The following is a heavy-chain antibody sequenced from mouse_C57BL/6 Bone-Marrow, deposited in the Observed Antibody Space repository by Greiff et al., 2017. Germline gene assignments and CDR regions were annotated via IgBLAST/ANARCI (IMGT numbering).Heavy chain of an antibody. J-gene: IGHJ2*01. D-gene: IGHD2-4*01. CDR1: GYTFTSYW. Sequence: QVQLQQPGAELVRPGSSVKLSCKASGYTFTSYWMHWVKQRPIQGLEWIGNIDPSDSETHYNQKFKDKATLTVDKSSSTAYMQLSSLTSEDSAVYFCARDRAYYYDYDDGAYYFDYWGQGTTLTVSS. CDR3: ARDRAYYYDYDDGAYYFDY. V-gene: IGHV1-52*01. CDR2: IDPSDSET.